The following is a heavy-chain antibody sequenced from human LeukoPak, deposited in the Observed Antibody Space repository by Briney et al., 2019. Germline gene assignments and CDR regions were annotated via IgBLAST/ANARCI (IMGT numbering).Heavy chain of an antibody. D-gene: IGHD5-12*01. CDR1: XXXLSNYA. CDR3: AKGAYDYVEIGYFDH. Sequence: PGGXXXLSCXXSXXXLSNYAMXWVRQAPGKGLEWVSLIIASSGSTVYADSVKGRFTISRDNSKNTLYLQMNSLRAEDTAVYYCAKGAYDYVEIGYFDHWGQGTLVTVSS. J-gene: IGHJ4*02. CDR2: IIASSGST. V-gene: IGHV3-23*01.